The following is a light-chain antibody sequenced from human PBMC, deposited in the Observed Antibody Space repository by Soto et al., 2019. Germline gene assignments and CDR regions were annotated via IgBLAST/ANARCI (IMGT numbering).Light chain of an antibody. CDR1: QSVDSRY. CDR2: GVS. J-gene: IGKJ1*01. Sequence: EIVLTQSPGTLSLSPGERAILSCRASQSVDSRYFGWYQQRPGQPPRLLLYGVSTRATGIPDRFSGSGSGTDFILTITSLDPDDFAVYDCQQYGAFWTFGQGTKVEI. CDR3: QQYGAFWT. V-gene: IGKV3-20*01.